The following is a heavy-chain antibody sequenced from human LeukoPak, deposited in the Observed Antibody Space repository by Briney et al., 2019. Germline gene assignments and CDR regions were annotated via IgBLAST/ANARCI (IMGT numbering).Heavy chain of an antibody. CDR1: GGSISSYY. CDR3: ARGGRVLFGY. CDR2: IYYSGTT. D-gene: IGHD2-8*01. V-gene: IGHV4-59*12. J-gene: IGHJ4*02. Sequence: PSETLSLTCTVSGGSISSYYWSWIRQPPGKGLEWIGYIYYSGTTNYNPSLKSRVTISVDTSKNQFSLKLSSVTAADTAVYYCARGGRVLFGYWGQGTLVTVSS.